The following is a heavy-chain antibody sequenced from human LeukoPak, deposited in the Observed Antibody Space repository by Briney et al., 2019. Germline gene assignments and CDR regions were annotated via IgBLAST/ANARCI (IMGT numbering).Heavy chain of an antibody. CDR2: ISYDGSDK. V-gene: IGHV3-30-3*01. Sequence: GGSLRLSCAASGFTFSSYAMHWVRQAPGKGLEWEAVISYDGSDKYHADSVKGRFTISRDNSDNTVYLQMNSLRAEDTAIYYCAKAPAPYYYYYGMDVWGQGTAVTVSS. CDR1: GFTFSSYA. J-gene: IGHJ6*02. CDR3: AKAPAPYYYYYGMDV.